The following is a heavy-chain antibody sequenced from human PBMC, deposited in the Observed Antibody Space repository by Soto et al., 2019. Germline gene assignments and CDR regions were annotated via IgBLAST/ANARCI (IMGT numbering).Heavy chain of an antibody. CDR2: IGTAGDT. CDR1: GFTFSSYD. J-gene: IGHJ4*02. CDR3: ARDLRNALDY. D-gene: IGHD1-1*01. Sequence: EVQLVESGGGLVQPGGSLRLSCAASGFTFSSYDMHWVRQATGKGLEWVSAIGTAGDTYYPGSVKGRFTISRENAKNSLYLHMNSRRAGDTAVYFCARDLRNALDYWGQGTLVTVSS. V-gene: IGHV3-13*01.